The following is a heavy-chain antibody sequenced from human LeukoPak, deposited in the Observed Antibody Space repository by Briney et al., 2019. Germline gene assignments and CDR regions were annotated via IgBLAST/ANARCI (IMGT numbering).Heavy chain of an antibody. D-gene: IGHD3-10*01. CDR3: ARGPITMVRGVPPYFDY. CDR1: GGSITSYY. V-gene: IGHV4-59*01. CDR2: IYYSGST. J-gene: IGHJ4*02. Sequence: SETLSLTCTVSGGSITSYYWSWIRQPPGKGLEWIGSIYYSGSTNYSPSLKSRVTISIDTSKNQFSLKLTSVTAADTAVYYCARGPITMVRGVPPYFDYWGQGTLVTVSS.